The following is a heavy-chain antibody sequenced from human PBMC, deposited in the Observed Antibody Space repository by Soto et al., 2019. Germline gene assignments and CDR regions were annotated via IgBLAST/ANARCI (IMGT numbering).Heavy chain of an antibody. V-gene: IGHV3-30-3*01. J-gene: IGHJ3*02. Sequence: GGSLRLSCAASGFTFSGYAIDWVRQAPGKGLDWVAVVSYDGSNKYYAGSVKGRFTISRDNSKNTLYLEMNSLRVEDTAVYYCARARNWNDVWSAFEIRGLGTMVTVSS. CDR3: ARARNWNDVWSAFEI. D-gene: IGHD1-1*01. CDR2: VSYDGSNK. CDR1: GFTFSGYA.